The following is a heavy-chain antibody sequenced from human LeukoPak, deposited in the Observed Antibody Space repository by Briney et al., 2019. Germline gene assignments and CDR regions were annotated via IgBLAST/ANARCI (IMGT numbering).Heavy chain of an antibody. V-gene: IGHV1-18*01. CDR2: ISAYNGNT. CDR3: ARDRGTTKTRYYFDY. J-gene: IGHJ4*02. Sequence: ASVKVSCKASGYTFTSYGISWVRQAPGQGLEWMGWISAYNGNTNYAQKLQGRVTMTTDTSTSTAYMELRSLRSDDTAVYYCARDRGTTKTRYYFDYWGQGTLVTVSS. CDR1: GYTFTSYG. D-gene: IGHD2/OR15-2a*01.